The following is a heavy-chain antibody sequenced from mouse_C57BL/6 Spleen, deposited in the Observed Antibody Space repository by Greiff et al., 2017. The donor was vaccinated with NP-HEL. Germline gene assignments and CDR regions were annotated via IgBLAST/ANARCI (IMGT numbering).Heavy chain of an antibody. V-gene: IGHV5-15*01. D-gene: IGHD1-1*01. CDR1: GFTFSDYG. CDR3: ARHYYGSDWYFDV. J-gene: IGHJ1*03. Sequence: VKVVESGGGLVQPGGSLKLSCAASGFTFSDYGMAWVRQAPRKGPEWVAFISNLAYSIYYADTVTGRFTISRENAKNTLYLEMSSLRSEDTAMYYCARHYYGSDWYFDVWGTGTTVTVSS. CDR2: ISNLAYSI.